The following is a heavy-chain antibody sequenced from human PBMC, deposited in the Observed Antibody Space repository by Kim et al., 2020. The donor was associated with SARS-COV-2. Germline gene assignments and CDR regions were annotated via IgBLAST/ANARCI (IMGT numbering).Heavy chain of an antibody. CDR3: ARYLWFGELFSSVPLASLDFDY. V-gene: IGHV6-1*01. Sequence: SQTLSLTCAISGDSVSSNSAAWNWIRQSPSRGLEWLGRTYYRSKWYNDYAVSVKSRITINPDTSKNQFSLQLNSVTPEDTAVYYCARYLWFGELFSSVPLASLDFDYWGQGTLVTVSS. CDR2: TYYRSKWYN. CDR1: GDSVSSNSAA. J-gene: IGHJ4*02. D-gene: IGHD3-10*01.